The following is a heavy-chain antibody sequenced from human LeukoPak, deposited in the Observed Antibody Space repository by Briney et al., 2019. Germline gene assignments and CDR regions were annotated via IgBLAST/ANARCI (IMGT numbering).Heavy chain of an antibody. D-gene: IGHD6-19*01. CDR1: GYTFISHY. V-gene: IGHV1-46*01. CDR2: INPSAGST. Sequence: ASVKVSCKASGYTFISHYMHWVRQAPGQGLEWMGIINPSAGSTSYAQKFQGRVTMTRDTSTSTVYMELSSLGFEDTAVYYCARGGSGWYVDYWGQGTLVTVSS. J-gene: IGHJ4*02. CDR3: ARGGSGWYVDY.